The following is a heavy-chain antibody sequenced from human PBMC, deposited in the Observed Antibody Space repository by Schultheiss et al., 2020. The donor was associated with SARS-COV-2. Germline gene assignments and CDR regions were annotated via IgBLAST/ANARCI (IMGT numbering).Heavy chain of an antibody. D-gene: IGHD5-18*01. V-gene: IGHV4-34*01. CDR1: GGSFSGYY. CDR2: INHSGST. Sequence: GSLRLSCAVYGGSFSGYYWSWIRQPPGKGLEWIGEINHSGSTNYNPSLKSRVTISVDTSKNQFSLKLSSVTAADTAVYYCARDRGYSYYYYMDVWGKGTTVTVSS. CDR3: ARDRGYSYYYYMDV. J-gene: IGHJ6*03.